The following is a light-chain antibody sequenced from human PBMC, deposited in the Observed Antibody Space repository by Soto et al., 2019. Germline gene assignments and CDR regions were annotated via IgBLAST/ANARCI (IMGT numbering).Light chain of an antibody. CDR3: QQYGGSPFT. J-gene: IGKJ3*01. Sequence: EIVLTQSPGTLSLSPGERATLSCRASQSVSSSYLAWYQQKPGQAPRLLIYDASNRATGIPARFSGSGSGTDFALTISRLETDDSAVYYCQQYGGSPFTFGPGTKVDIK. CDR1: QSVSSSY. V-gene: IGKV3-20*01. CDR2: DAS.